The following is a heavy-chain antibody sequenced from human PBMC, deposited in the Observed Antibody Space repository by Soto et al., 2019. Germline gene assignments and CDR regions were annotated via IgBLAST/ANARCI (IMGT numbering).Heavy chain of an antibody. Sequence: SETLSLTCTVSGGSISSSSYYWGWIRQPPGKGLEWIGSIYYSGSTYYNPSLKSRVTISVDTSKNQFSLKLSSVTAADTAVYYCARYYYGSGSERKKYYFDYWGQGTLVTVSS. J-gene: IGHJ4*02. CDR3: ARYYYGSGSERKKYYFDY. V-gene: IGHV4-39*01. D-gene: IGHD3-10*01. CDR1: GGSISSSSYY. CDR2: IYYSGST.